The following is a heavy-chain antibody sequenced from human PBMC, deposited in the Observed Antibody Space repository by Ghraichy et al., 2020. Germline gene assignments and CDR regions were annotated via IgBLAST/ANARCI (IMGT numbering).Heavy chain of an antibody. Sequence: GESLNISCEDSGSTFRNYWMHWVRQVPGKGLVWVSRINEDGRITNYADSVEGRITISRDNARNTLYLQMNSLRAEDTAVYYCARDVGGRSSFWGQGTLVTVSS. D-gene: IGHD3-16*01. CDR1: GSTFRNYW. CDR3: ARDVGGRSSF. V-gene: IGHV3-74*01. CDR2: INEDGRIT. J-gene: IGHJ4*02.